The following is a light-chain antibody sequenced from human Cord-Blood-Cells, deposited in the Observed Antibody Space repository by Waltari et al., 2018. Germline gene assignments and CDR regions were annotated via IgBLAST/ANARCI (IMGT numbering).Light chain of an antibody. V-gene: IGLV2-14*01. J-gene: IGLJ2*01. CDR1: SSDVGGYNY. Sequence: QSALTQPASVSGSPGQSITISCTGTSSDVGGYNYVSWYQQHPGKAPKLMIYDVSKRTSGVSNRFSGSKSGNTDSLTISGLQAEDEADYYCSSYTSSSTLVFGGGTKLTVL. CDR2: DVS. CDR3: SSYTSSSTLV.